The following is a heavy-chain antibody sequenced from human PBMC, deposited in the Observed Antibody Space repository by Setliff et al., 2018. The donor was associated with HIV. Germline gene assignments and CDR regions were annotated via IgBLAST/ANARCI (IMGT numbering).Heavy chain of an antibody. J-gene: IGHJ4*02. CDR1: GFTFGDYV. V-gene: IGHV3-49*03. Sequence: SLRLSCITSGFTFGDYVMSWFRQAPGKGLEWVGFISSKAHGGTTEYAASVEVRFIISRDDSKSIAYLQMNSLRAEDTAVYYCARAPYSSSWGCYFDYWGQGTLVTVSS. D-gene: IGHD6-13*01. CDR3: ARAPYSSSWGCYFDY. CDR2: ISSKAHGGTT.